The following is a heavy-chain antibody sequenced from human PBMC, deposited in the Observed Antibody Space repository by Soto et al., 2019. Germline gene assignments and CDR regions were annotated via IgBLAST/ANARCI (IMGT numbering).Heavy chain of an antibody. Sequence: PSETLSLTCTVSGGSISRSSYYWGWIRQPPGKGLEWIGSIYYSGTTNYIPSLKSRVTISIDTSKNQFSLKLSSVTAADTAVYYCARARWFFDNWGQGTLVTVSS. CDR1: GGSISRSSYY. CDR3: ARARWFFDN. D-gene: IGHD2-15*01. V-gene: IGHV4-39*07. J-gene: IGHJ4*02. CDR2: IYYSGTT.